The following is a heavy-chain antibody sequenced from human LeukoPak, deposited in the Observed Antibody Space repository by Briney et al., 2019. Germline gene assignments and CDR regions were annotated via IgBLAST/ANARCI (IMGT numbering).Heavy chain of an antibody. Sequence: GGSLRLSCAASGFTFSTYGMHWVRQAPGKGLEWVAVIEYDGSNIHYTDSVKGRFTISRDNSKKTLYLQMNSLRAEDTAVYYCAKTPRYRAARQSHSDYWGQGTLVTVSS. CDR2: IEYDGSNI. CDR3: AKTPRYRAARQSHSDY. CDR1: GFTFSTYG. J-gene: IGHJ4*02. V-gene: IGHV3-30*18. D-gene: IGHD6-6*01.